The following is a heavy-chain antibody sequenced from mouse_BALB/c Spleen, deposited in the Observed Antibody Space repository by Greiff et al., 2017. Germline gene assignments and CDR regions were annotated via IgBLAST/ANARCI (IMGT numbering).Heavy chain of an antibody. CDR2: INPSNGGT. CDR1: GYTFTSYY. D-gene: IGHD2-3*01. CDR3: TRWLLYYAMDY. V-gene: IGHV1S81*02. Sequence: VQLQQSGAELVKPGASVKLSCKASGYTFTSYYMYWVKQRPGQGLEWIGGINPSNGGTNFNEKFKSKATLTVDKSSSTAYMQLSSLTSEDSAVYYCTRWLLYYAMDYWGQGTSVTVSS. J-gene: IGHJ4*01.